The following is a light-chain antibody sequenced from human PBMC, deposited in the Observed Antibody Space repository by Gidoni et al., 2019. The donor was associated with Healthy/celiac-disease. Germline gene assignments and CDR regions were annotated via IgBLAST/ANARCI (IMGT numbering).Light chain of an antibody. CDR2: GAS. CDR1: QSVSIN. Sequence: ERGMTQSPATLSVSPGERATISCRASQSVSINLAWYQQKPGQAPRLLIYGASTRATGIPARFSGSGSGTEFTLPISSLQSADFAVSYCQQYNNWPSGFGPGTNVDIK. J-gene: IGKJ3*01. CDR3: QQYNNWPSG. V-gene: IGKV3-15*01.